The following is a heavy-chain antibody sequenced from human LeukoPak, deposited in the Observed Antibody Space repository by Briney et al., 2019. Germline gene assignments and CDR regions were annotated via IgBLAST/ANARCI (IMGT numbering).Heavy chain of an antibody. Sequence: ASVKVSCKTSGYIFTDYYIHWVRQAPGQGLEWMGWINPKTGDTNSAQKFQRWVTMTRDTAISTAYMELNRLALDDTAVYYCARVVYSHGYCDRVTCPNWFDPWGQGTLVTVSS. CDR2: INPKTGDT. CDR3: ARVVYSHGYCDRVTCPNWFDP. J-gene: IGHJ5*02. V-gene: IGHV1-2*04. D-gene: IGHD2-2*03. CDR1: GYIFTDYY.